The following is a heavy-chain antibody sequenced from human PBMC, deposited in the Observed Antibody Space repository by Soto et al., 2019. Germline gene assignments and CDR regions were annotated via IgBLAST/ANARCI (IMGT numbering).Heavy chain of an antibody. CDR1: GFSFSNYA. Sequence: EVQLVESGGGLVQPGGSLRLSCAASGFSFSNYAMDWVRQAPGKGLEWVSYISATSSNIRYADSVKGRFTISRDNAKSSVYLQMNSLGADDTAVYYCARDRSRGSDWARYLDLWGRGTLVTVSS. J-gene: IGHJ2*01. D-gene: IGHD1-26*01. CDR2: ISATSSNI. V-gene: IGHV3-48*01. CDR3: ARDRSRGSDWARYLDL.